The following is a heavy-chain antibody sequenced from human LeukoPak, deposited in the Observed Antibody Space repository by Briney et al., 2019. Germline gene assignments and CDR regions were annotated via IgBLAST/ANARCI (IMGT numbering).Heavy chain of an antibody. J-gene: IGHJ4*02. Sequence: GGSLRLSCAASGFTLKTYGMHWVRQAPGMGLEWVTFIRYDGSNKYYADSVKGRFTISRDNSKNTLYLQMNSLRAEDTAVYYCATSTRPPNQIKQSDFDYWGQGTLATVSS. CDR1: GFTLKTYG. CDR3: ATSTRPPNQIKQSDFDY. D-gene: IGHD1-14*01. CDR2: IRYDGSNK. V-gene: IGHV3-30*02.